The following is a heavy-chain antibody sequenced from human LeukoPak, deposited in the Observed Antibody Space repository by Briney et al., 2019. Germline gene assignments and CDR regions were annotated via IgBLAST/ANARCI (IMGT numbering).Heavy chain of an antibody. CDR2: IHFSGTI. D-gene: IGHD5-18*01. J-gene: IGHJ4*02. CDR1: GASISGTDYY. V-gene: IGHV4-31*03. Sequence: SETLSLTCTVSGASISGTDYYWTWTRHHPGEGLEWLGFIHFSGTIYYNPSLRSRLIISADTAKNQMSLKLSSMTAEDTAVYYCAAGGDTAKGGKYWGQGTQVTVSS. CDR3: AAGGDTAKGGKY.